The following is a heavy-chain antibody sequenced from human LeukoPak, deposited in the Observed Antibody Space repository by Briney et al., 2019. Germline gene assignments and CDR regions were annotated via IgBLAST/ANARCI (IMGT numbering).Heavy chain of an antibody. J-gene: IGHJ6*02. Sequence: SETLSLTCAVSGGSISSGGYSWSWIRQPPGKGLEWIGYIYHSGSTYYNPSLKSRVTISVDRSKNQFSLKLSSVTVADTAVYYCARGAPKNTVTEYYYYGMDVWGQGTTVTVSS. CDR1: GGSISSGGYS. D-gene: IGHD4-17*01. CDR3: ARGAPKNTVTEYYYYGMDV. CDR2: IYHSGST. V-gene: IGHV4-30-2*01.